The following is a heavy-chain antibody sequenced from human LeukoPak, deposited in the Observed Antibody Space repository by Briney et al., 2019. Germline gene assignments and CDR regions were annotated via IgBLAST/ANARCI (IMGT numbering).Heavy chain of an antibody. J-gene: IGHJ3*02. V-gene: IGHV3-21*01. CDR3: ARANWGFGELHDAFDI. CDR1: GFTFSSYS. D-gene: IGHD3-10*01. Sequence: GGSLRLSCAASGFTFSSYSMNWVRQAPGKGLEWVSFIGSSSIYIYYGDSVKGRFTISRDNAKNSLYLQMNSLRAEDTAVYYCARANWGFGELHDAFDIWGQGTMVTVSS. CDR2: IGSSSIYI.